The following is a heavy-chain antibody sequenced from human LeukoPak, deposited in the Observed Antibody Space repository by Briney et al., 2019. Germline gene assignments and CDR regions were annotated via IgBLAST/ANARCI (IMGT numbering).Heavy chain of an antibody. CDR2: INAGNGNT. V-gene: IGHV1-3*01. J-gene: IGHJ5*02. CDR1: GYTFTSYA. CDR3: AREGSSGPFNRFDP. Sequence: ASVKVSCKASGYTFTSYAMHWVRQAPGQRLEWMGWINAGNGNTKYAQKFQGRVTMTTDTSTSTAYMELRSLRSDDTAVYYCAREGSSGPFNRFDPWGQGTLVTVSS. D-gene: IGHD6-19*01.